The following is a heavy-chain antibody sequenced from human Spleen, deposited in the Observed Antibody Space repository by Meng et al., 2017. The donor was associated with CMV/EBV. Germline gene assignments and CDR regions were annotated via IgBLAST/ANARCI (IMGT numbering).Heavy chain of an antibody. CDR1: GFTVSSNY. Sequence: GGSLRLSCAASGFTVSSNYMSWVRQAPGKGLEWVSVIYSGGSTYYADSVKGRFTISRDNSKNTLYLQMNSLRAEDTAVYYCAKDYDYDILTGYPSYHFDCWGQGTLVTVSS. CDR3: AKDYDYDILTGYPSYHFDC. D-gene: IGHD3-9*01. J-gene: IGHJ4*02. CDR2: IYSGGST. V-gene: IGHV3-53*01.